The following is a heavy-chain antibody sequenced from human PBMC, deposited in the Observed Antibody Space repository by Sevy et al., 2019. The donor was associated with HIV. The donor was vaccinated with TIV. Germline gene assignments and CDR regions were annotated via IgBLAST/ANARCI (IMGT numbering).Heavy chain of an antibody. D-gene: IGHD6-6*01. CDR2: ISGSTDNI. V-gene: IGHV3-48*01. Sequence: GGSLRLSCAASGFPFSGYAMNWVRQAPGKGLEWISYISGSTDNIYYADSVKGRFTISRDNAKNSLYLQMNSLRVEDTAVYYCAREYFYSTSPLFFHHWGQGTLVTVSS. CDR1: GFPFSGYA. CDR3: AREYFYSTSPLFFHH. J-gene: IGHJ1*01.